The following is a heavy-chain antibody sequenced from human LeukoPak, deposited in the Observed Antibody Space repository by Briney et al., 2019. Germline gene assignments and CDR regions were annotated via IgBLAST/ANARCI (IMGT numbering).Heavy chain of an antibody. Sequence: GSSVKVSCKASGGTFSSYAISWVRQAPGQGLEWMGRIIPILGIANYAQKFQGRVTITADKSTSTACMELSSLRSEDTAVYYCASDYYGPLPQGLPHKSGTHVWGEGTTVTVSS. J-gene: IGHJ6*04. V-gene: IGHV1-69*04. CDR2: IIPILGIA. CDR1: GGTFSSYA. D-gene: IGHD3-10*01. CDR3: ASDYYGPLPQGLPHKSGTHV.